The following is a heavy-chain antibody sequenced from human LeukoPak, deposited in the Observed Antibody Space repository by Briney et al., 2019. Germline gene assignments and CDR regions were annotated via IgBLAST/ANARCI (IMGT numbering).Heavy chain of an antibody. D-gene: IGHD3-22*01. CDR2: INAGNGNT. CDR3: ARGYYYDSSGYSPLGY. CDR1: GYTFTSYA. Sequence: ASVKVSCTTSGYTFTSYAMHWVRQAPGQRLEWMGWINAGNGNTKYSQKFQGRVTITRDTSASTAYMELSSLRSEDTAVYYCARGYYYDSSGYSPLGYWGQGTLVTVSS. J-gene: IGHJ4*02. V-gene: IGHV1-3*01.